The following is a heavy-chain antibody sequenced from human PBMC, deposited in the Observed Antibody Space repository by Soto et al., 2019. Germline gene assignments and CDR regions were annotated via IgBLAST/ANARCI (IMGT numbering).Heavy chain of an antibody. D-gene: IGHD2-2*01. CDR1: GGTFSSYA. J-gene: IGHJ6*02. V-gene: IGHV1-69*01. CDR3: ARGGLVPAAIGDHYYYYYGMDV. Sequence: QVQLVQSGAEVKKPGSSVKVSCKASGGTFSSYAISWVRQAPGQGLEWMGGIIPIFGTANYAQKFQGRVTITADESTSTAYMELSSLRSEDTAVYYCARGGLVPAAIGDHYYYYYGMDVWGQGTTVTVSS. CDR2: IIPIFGTA.